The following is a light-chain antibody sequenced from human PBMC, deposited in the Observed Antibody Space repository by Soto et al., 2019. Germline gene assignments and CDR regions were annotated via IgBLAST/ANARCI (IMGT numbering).Light chain of an antibody. J-gene: IGLJ2*01. CDR2: EVR. V-gene: IGLV2-14*01. CDR3: SSYTSKSSLI. Sequence: QSVLTQPASVSGSPGQSITISCAGTMRDVGAYNLVSWYPQHPGRAPQLIIYEVRNRPSGISFRFSGSKSGNTASLTISGRQAEDESDYYCSSYTSKSSLIFGGGTKLPVL. CDR1: MRDVGAYNL.